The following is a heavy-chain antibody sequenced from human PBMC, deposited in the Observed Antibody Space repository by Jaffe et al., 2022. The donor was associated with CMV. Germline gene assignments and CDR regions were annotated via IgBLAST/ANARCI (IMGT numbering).Heavy chain of an antibody. CDR2: INHSGST. D-gene: IGHD6-13*01. J-gene: IGHJ5*02. V-gene: IGHV4-34*01. CDR1: GGSFSGYY. Sequence: QVQLQQWGAGLLKPSETLSLTCAVYGGSFSGYYWSWIRQPPGKGLEWIGEINHSGSTNYNPSLKSRVTISVDTSKNQFSLKLSSVTAADTAVYYCARGLARSSWYSAVGGPGNWFDPWGQGTLVTVSS. CDR3: ARGLARSSWYSAVGGPGNWFDP.